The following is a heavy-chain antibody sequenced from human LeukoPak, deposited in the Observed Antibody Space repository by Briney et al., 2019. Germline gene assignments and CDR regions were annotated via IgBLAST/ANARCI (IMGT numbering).Heavy chain of an antibody. CDR1: GHTFTGYY. D-gene: IGHD6-19*01. CDR2: INPNSGGT. J-gene: IGHJ4*02. V-gene: IGHV1-2*02. CDR3: ARDHIAVAGTGDY. Sequence: ASVKVSCKASGHTFTGYYMHWVRQAPGQGLEWMGWINPNSGGTNYAQKFQGRVTMTRDTSISTAYMELSRLRSDDTAVYYCARDHIAVAGTGDYWGQGTLVTVSS.